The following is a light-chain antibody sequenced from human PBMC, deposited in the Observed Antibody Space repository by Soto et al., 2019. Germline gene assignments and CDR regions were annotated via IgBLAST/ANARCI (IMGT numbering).Light chain of an antibody. J-gene: IGLJ3*02. CDR1: SGSIASNY. CDR3: QSYDSSLWV. Sequence: NFMLTQPHSVSESPGKTVTISCTRSSGSIASNYVQWYQQRPGSAPTTVIYEDNQRPSGVPDRFSGSIDSSSNSASLTISGLKTEDEADYYCQSYDSSLWVFGGGTKPPS. V-gene: IGLV6-57*03. CDR2: EDN.